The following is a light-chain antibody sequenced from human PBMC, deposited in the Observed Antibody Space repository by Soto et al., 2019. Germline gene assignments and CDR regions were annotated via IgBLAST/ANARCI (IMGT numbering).Light chain of an antibody. J-gene: IGKJ1*01. Sequence: DIQMTQSPSSLSASVGDRVTITCRASLGIRNDLGWYQQKPGKPPKRLIYAASSLQSGVPPRFSGSGYEKEFALKISSLQPEDFAAYYCLQHNSYPWTFGQGTKVEIK. V-gene: IGKV1-17*01. CDR1: LGIRND. CDR2: AAS. CDR3: LQHNSYPWT.